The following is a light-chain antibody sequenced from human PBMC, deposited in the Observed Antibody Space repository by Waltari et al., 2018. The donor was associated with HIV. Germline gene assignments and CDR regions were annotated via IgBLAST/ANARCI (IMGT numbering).Light chain of an antibody. CDR1: ALPKQF. J-gene: IGLJ3*02. CDR2: KDN. V-gene: IGLV3-25*03. CDR3: QSADTTGTYRV. Sequence: SYELTQAPSVLVSSGQKARTTCSGDALPKQFAYWYQQQTGQAPVLVIYKDNERPSWTPERFSGSSSGTTVTLTISGVQAEDEADYYWQSADTTGTYRVFGGGTKLTVL.